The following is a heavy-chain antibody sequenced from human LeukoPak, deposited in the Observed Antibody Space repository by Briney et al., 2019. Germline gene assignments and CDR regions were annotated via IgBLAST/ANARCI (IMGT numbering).Heavy chain of an antibody. CDR1: RGSISTYY. D-gene: IGHD2-15*01. CDR3: ARVGRGPVDL. V-gene: IGHV4-59*01. CDR2: IYYDGSP. J-gene: IGHJ5*02. Sequence: PSETLSLTCTVSRGSISTYYWSWIRKPPGKGMEWIGYIYYDGSPKYHPSLKSRVTISVDTSKNQFSLKLSSVAAADTAVYYCARVGRGPVDLWGQGTLVTVSS.